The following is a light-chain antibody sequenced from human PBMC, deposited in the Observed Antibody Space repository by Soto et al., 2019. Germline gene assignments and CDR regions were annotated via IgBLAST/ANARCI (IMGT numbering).Light chain of an antibody. V-gene: IGKV3-20*01. Sequence: IVLTQSPGTLSLSPGEIATLSCRASQSLRSNYLAWYQQKPGQAPRLLIYGAFTRATGIPDRFSGSGSGTDFTLTISRLEPADSAVYYCQQYGTLITFGQGTRLEI. J-gene: IGKJ5*01. CDR3: QQYGTLIT. CDR2: GAF. CDR1: QSLRSNY.